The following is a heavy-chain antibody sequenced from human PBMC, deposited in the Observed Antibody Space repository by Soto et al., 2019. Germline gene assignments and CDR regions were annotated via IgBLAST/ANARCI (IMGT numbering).Heavy chain of an antibody. CDR2: ISSDGTNQ. V-gene: IGHV3-30-3*01. CDR1: GISLRVYP. J-gene: IGHJ4*02. D-gene: IGHD7-27*01. Sequence: GGPLRLSCAAPGISLRVYPTHGIPQAPGKGPQWVALISSDGTNQFYAHSVKGRFTISRDSSKSTLYLQVNSLRPEDGAVHYCPRDPKTSGGQHWAFNYFDSWGQGTLVTVSS. CDR3: PRDPKTSGGQHWAFNYFDS.